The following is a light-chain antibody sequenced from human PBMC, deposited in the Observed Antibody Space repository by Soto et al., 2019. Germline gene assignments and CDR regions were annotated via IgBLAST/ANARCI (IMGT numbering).Light chain of an antibody. CDR1: QSVRSN. CDR3: QQYDNWPRT. J-gene: IGKJ1*01. Sequence: EKVMTQSPATLSVSPGERATLSCRASQSVRSNLAWYQQNPGQPPRLLIYDASSRATGIPSRFSSSGSGTEFTLTISSLKSEDFAVYYCQQYDNWPRTFGQGTKVDI. V-gene: IGKV3-15*01. CDR2: DAS.